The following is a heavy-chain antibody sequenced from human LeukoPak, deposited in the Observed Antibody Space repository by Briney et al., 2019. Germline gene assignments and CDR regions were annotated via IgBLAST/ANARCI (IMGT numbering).Heavy chain of an antibody. CDR3: AKGTEILQVDY. CDR1: GFTFSSYG. CDR2: ISYDGSNK. V-gene: IGHV3-30*18. Sequence: GGSLRLSCAASGFTFSSYGMHWVRQAPGKGLEWVAVISYDGSNKYYADSVKGRFTISRDNSKNTLYLQMNSLRAEDTAVYYCAKGTEILQVDYWGQGTLVTVSS. J-gene: IGHJ4*02. D-gene: IGHD1-14*01.